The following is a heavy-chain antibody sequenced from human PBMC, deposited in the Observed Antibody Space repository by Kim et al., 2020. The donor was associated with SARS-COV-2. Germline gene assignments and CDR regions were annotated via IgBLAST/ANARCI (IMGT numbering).Heavy chain of an antibody. J-gene: IGHJ6*02. CDR3: AKTTRSHYYYGMDV. Sequence: GGSLRLSCAASGFTFSSYAMSWVRQAPGKGLEWVSAISGSGGSTYYADSVKGRFTISRDNSKNTLYLQMNSLRAEDTAVYYCAKTTRSHYYYGMDVWGQGTTVTVSS. CDR1: GFTFSSYA. D-gene: IGHD2-15*01. CDR2: ISGSGGST. V-gene: IGHV3-23*01.